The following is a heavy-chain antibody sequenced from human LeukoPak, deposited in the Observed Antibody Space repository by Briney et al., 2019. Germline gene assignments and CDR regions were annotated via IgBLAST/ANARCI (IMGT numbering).Heavy chain of an antibody. CDR3: ARDRYYGSGSYYDYYYGMDV. CDR1: GGTFSSYA. D-gene: IGHD3-10*01. Sequence: ASVKVSCKASGGTFSSYAISWVRQAPGQGLEWMGRIIPILGIANYAQKFQGRVTITADKSTSTAYMELSSLRSADTAVYYCARDRYYGSGSYYDYYYGMDVWGQGTTVTVSS. J-gene: IGHJ6*02. V-gene: IGHV1-69*04. CDR2: IIPILGIA.